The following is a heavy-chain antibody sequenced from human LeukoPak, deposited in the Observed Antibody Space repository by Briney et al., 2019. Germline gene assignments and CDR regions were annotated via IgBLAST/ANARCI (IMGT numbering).Heavy chain of an antibody. D-gene: IGHD4-17*01. Sequence: PGGSLRLSCAASGFTFSSYAMSWVGQAPGKGVEWVSAISGSGGSTYYADSVKGGLTIYRDNSKNRLCLQMNSLRAEDTAVYYCAKDLGSVTTSLVWDQGTLVTVSS. CDR2: ISGSGGST. CDR3: AKDLGSVTTSLV. CDR1: GFTFSSYA. V-gene: IGHV3-23*01. J-gene: IGHJ4*02.